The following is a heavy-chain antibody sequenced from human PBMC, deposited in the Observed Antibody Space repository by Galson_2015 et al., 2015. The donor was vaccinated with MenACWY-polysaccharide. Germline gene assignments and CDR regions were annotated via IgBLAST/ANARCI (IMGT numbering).Heavy chain of an antibody. CDR1: DYSIRSGYF. CDR3: ARVEKYSGSFYILY. D-gene: IGHD1-26*01. J-gene: IGHJ4*02. Sequence: LSLTCAISDYSIRSGYFWGWIRQPPGKGLEWIASIFHSGTTYYNPSLKSRVTISVDTSKNQFSLKLSSVTAADTAVYYCARVEKYSGSFYILYWGQGTLVTVSS. V-gene: IGHV4-38-2*01. CDR2: IFHSGTT.